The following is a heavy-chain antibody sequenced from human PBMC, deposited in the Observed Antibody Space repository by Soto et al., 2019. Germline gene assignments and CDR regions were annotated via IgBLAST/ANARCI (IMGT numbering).Heavy chain of an antibody. CDR3: VRDGSKTLRDWFDP. CDR1: GGSISKFY. V-gene: IGHV4-4*07. CDR2: VYATGTT. Sequence: QVQLQESGPGLLKASETLSLSCSVSGGSISKFYWSWIRKTAGKGLEWMGRVYATGTTDYNPSLRSRVTMSVDISKKPFPLRLTSLTAADTGVYYCVRDGSKTLRDWFDPWGQGKLVTVSS. D-gene: IGHD4-17*01. J-gene: IGHJ5*02.